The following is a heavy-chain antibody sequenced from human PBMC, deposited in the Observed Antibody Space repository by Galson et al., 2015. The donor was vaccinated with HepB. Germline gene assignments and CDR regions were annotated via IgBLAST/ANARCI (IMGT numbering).Heavy chain of an antibody. CDR1: GFTFSSYA. D-gene: IGHD5-18*01. CDR2: ISGSGGST. J-gene: IGHJ6*02. Sequence: SLRLSCAASGFTFSSYAMSWVRQAPGKGLEWVSAISGSGGSTYYADSVKGRFTISRDNSKNTLYLQMNSLRAEDTAVYYCAKLQLWPLGYDMDVWGQGTTVTVSS. CDR3: AKLQLWPLGYDMDV. V-gene: IGHV3-23*01.